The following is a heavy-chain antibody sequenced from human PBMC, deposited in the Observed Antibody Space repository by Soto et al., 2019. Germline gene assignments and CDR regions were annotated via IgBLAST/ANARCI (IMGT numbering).Heavy chain of an antibody. J-gene: IGHJ6*01. CDR1: GGSISSSNW. Sequence: SETLSLTCAVSGGSISSSNWWSWVRQPPGKGLEWIGEIYHSGSTNYNPSLKSRVTISVDKSKNQFSLKLSSVTAADTAVYYCAREGVGIVVVPAAYRLYYYGMAVWAQRTTVPVS. D-gene: IGHD2-2*03. CDR3: AREGVGIVVVPAAYRLYYYGMAV. CDR2: IYHSGST. V-gene: IGHV4-4*02.